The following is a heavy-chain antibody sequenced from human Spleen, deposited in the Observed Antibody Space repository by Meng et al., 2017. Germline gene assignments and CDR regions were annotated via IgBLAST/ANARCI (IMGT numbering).Heavy chain of an antibody. CDR2: IDTKTGNP. J-gene: IGHJ4*02. CDR1: GYTFTSYG. D-gene: IGHD2-21*02. CDR3: TRTFCDSDCYPDY. Sequence: QVQLVQSGAEVKKPGASVKVSCKASGYTFTSYGISWVRQAPGQGLEWMGWIDTKTGNPTYAQGFRGRLVFSLDTSVSTTYLEISGLKADDTAVYYCTRTFCDSDCYPDYWGQETLVTVSS. V-gene: IGHV7-4-1*02.